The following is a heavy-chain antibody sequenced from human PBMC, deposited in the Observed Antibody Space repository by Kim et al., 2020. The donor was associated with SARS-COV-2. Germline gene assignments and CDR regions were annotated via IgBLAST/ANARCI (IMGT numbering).Heavy chain of an antibody. CDR1: GFTFSSYE. Sequence: GGSLRLSCAASGFTFSSYEMNWVRQAPGKGLEWVSYISSSGSTIYYADSVKGRFTISRDNAKNSLYLQMNSLRAEDTAVYYCARLGYCSGGSCYWYYYGMDVWGQGTTVTVSS. CDR3: ARLGYCSGGSCYWYYYGMDV. CDR2: ISSSGSTI. J-gene: IGHJ6*02. V-gene: IGHV3-48*03. D-gene: IGHD2-15*01.